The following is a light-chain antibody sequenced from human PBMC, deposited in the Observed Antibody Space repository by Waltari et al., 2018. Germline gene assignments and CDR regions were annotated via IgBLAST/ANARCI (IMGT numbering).Light chain of an antibody. CDR2: GTS. Sequence: EIVLTQSPGTLSLSSGERATLSCRASQAVSTSYLAWYQQKPGQAPRRLIYGTSRRASGIPDRFSGSGSGTDFTLTISRLEPEDFAVYYCQQYGNSMTFGQGTKVEIK. V-gene: IGKV3-20*01. CDR1: QAVSTSY. CDR3: QQYGNSMT. J-gene: IGKJ1*01.